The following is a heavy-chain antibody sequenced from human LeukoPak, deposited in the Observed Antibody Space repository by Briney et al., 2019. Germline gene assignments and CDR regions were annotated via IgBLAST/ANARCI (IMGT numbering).Heavy chain of an antibody. CDR1: GFTFSSYS. V-gene: IGHV3-21*01. D-gene: IGHD3-10*01. J-gene: IGHJ3*02. CDR3: AYGSGSYYNVPDAFDI. Sequence: GGSLRLSCAASGFTFSSYSMNWVRQAPGKGLEWVSSISSSSSYIYYADSVKGRFTISRDNAKNSLFLQMNSLRAEDTAVYYCAYGSGSYYNVPDAFDIWGQGTMVTVSS. CDR2: ISSSSSYI.